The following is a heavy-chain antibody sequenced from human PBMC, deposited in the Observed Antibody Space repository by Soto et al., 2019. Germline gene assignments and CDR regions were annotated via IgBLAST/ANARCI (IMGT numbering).Heavy chain of an antibody. J-gene: IGHJ4*02. V-gene: IGHV1-69*12. CDR1: GGTFSSYA. CDR2: IIPIFGTA. Sequence: QVLLVQSGAEVKKPGSSVKVSCKASGGTFSSYAISWVRQAPGQGLEWMGGIIPIFGTANYAQKFQGRVTITADEFTSTAYMELSSLRSEDTAVHYCARVRVRFLEWLGSEGWGQGTLVTVSS. CDR3: ARVRVRFLEWLGSEG. D-gene: IGHD3-3*01.